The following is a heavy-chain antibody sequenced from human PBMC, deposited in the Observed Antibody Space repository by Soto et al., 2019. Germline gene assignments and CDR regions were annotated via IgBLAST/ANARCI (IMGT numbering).Heavy chain of an antibody. J-gene: IGHJ4*02. CDR3: ARGIAVAGYYFDY. CDR2: IYSSGTT. V-gene: IGHV3-53*01. D-gene: IGHD6-19*01. Sequence: GGSLRLSCAASGFTVSSNYMNWVRQAPGKGLEWVSVIYSSGTTYYADSVKGRFTISRDNSKNTLYLQMNSLRAEDTAFYYCARGIAVAGYYFDYWGQGPMVTVSS. CDR1: GFTVSSNY.